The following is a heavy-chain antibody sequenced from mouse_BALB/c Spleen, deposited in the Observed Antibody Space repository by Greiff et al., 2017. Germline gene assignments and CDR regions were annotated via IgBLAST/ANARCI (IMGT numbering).Heavy chain of an antibody. J-gene: IGHJ4*01. D-gene: IGHD2-5*01. V-gene: IGHV1-7*01. CDR2: INPSTGYT. CDR1: GYTFTNYW. Sequence: QVQLQQSGAELAKPGASVKMSCKASGYTFTNYWMHWVKQRPGQGLEWIGYINPSTGYTEYNQKFKDKATLTADKSSSTAYMQLSSLTSEDSAVYYCARPCYSTGAMDYWGQGTSVTVSS. CDR3: ARPCYSTGAMDY.